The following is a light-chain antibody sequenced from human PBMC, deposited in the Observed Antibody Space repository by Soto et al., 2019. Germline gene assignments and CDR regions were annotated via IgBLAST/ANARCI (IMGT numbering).Light chain of an antibody. CDR1: QNILYSSNNKNY. V-gene: IGKV4-1*01. Sequence: DIVMTQSPDSLAVSLGERAIISCKSSQNILYSSNNKNYLGWYQQKPGKPPKLLIYWASTRESGVPDRLSGSGSGTDFTLTIRSLQPEDLAVYYCQQYYSTITFGQGTRLEIK. J-gene: IGKJ5*01. CDR2: WAS. CDR3: QQYYSTIT.